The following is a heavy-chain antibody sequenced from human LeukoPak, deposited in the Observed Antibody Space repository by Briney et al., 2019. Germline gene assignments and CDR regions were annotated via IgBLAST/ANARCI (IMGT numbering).Heavy chain of an antibody. D-gene: IGHD3-22*01. Sequence: SGGSLRLSCAASGFTFSSYSMNWVRQAPGKGLEWVSSISSSSSYIYYADSVKGRFTISRDNAKNSLYLQMNSLRAEDTAVYYCARDSRSGSSGYYFPYFDYWGQGTLVTVSS. V-gene: IGHV3-21*01. CDR2: ISSSSSYI. J-gene: IGHJ4*02. CDR3: ARDSRSGSSGYYFPYFDY. CDR1: GFTFSSYS.